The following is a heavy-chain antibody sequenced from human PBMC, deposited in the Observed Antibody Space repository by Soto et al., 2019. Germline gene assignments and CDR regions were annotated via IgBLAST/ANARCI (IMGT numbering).Heavy chain of an antibody. J-gene: IGHJ6*02. D-gene: IGHD4-17*01. CDR1: GFSFSSYG. V-gene: IGHV3-30*18. CDR3: AKVDYGYYYGMDI. CDR2: ISYEGSNK. Sequence: GGSMRLSCAASGFSFSSYGMHWVRQAPGKGLEWVAVISYEGSNKYDADSVKGRFTISSDDSKNTLYLQMNSLRAEDTAVYYCAKVDYGYYYGMDIWGQGTTVTVSS.